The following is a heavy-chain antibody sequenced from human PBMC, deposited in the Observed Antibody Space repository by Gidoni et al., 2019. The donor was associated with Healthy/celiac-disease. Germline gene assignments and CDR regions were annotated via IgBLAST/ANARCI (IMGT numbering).Heavy chain of an antibody. V-gene: IGHV3-23*01. CDR3: ADLDLEGYYYYGMDV. J-gene: IGHJ6*02. Sequence: EVQLLESGGGLAQPGGSLRLSCAASGFTFRSDAMSWVRQAPGKGREWVAAISGSGGSTYYADSVKGRFTISRDNSKNTLYLKMNSLRAEDTAVYYCADLDLEGYYYYGMDVWGQGTTVTVSS. CDR2: ISGSGGST. D-gene: IGHD1-7*01. CDR1: GFTFRSDA.